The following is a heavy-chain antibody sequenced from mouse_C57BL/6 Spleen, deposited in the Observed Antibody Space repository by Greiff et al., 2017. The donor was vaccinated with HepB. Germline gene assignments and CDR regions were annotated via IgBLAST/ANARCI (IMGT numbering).Heavy chain of an antibody. D-gene: IGHD1-1*01. V-gene: IGHV1-80*01. CDR1: GYAFSSYW. Sequence: VQGVESGAELVKPGASVKISCKASGYAFSSYWMNWVKQRPGKGLEWIGQIYPGDGDTNYNGKFKGKATLTADTSSSTAYMQLSSLTSEDSAVYFCARSYYGSSPWYFDVWGTGTTVTVSS. CDR3: ARSYYGSSPWYFDV. J-gene: IGHJ1*03. CDR2: IYPGDGDT.